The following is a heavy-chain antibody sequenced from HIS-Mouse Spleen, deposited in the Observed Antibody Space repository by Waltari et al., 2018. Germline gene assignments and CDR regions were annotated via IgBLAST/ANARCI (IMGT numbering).Heavy chain of an antibody. D-gene: IGHD6-13*01. V-gene: IGHV4-38-2*02. Sequence: QVQLQESGPGLGKPSETLSLTCTASGYSISSGYYLGWLRQPPGKGLEWIGSIYHSGSTYYNPSLKSRVTISVDTSKNQFSLKLSSVTAADTAVYYCARALEYSSSWYYYYYGMDVWGQGTTVTVSS. CDR2: IYHSGST. CDR3: ARALEYSSSWYYYYYGMDV. CDR1: GYSISSGYY. J-gene: IGHJ6*02.